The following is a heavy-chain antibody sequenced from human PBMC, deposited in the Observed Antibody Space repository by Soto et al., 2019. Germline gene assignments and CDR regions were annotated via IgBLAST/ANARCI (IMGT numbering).Heavy chain of an antibody. J-gene: IGHJ5*02. D-gene: IGHD2-15*01. V-gene: IGHV1-69*01. CDR3: ARGVVVVAASQLGWFDP. CDR1: GGTFSWDA. CDR2: IIPMFGTA. Sequence: QVQLVQSGAEVKNPGSSVKVSCKASGGTFSWDAISWVRQAPGQGLEWMGGIIPMFGTAKYVQKFQGRLTITADESTTTAYMELRSLRSDDTAVYYCARGVVVVAASQLGWFDPWGQGTLVTVSS.